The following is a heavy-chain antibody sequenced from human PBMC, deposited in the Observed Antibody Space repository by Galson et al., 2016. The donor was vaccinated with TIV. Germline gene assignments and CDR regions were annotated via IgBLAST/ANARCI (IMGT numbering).Heavy chain of an antibody. CDR2: MSPSNGNK. D-gene: IGHD3-22*01. V-gene: IGHV1-8*01. J-gene: IGHJ4*02. CDR1: GYTFTSFD. CDR3: ARGQYYDSSGYSFDF. Sequence: SVKVSCKASGYTFTSFDISWIRQAPGQGLEWMGWMSPSNGNKGYAQKFRGRITMTRHPSTTTVYRALSGLTSEDTAEYYCARGQYYDSSGYSFDFWGQGTLFTVSS.